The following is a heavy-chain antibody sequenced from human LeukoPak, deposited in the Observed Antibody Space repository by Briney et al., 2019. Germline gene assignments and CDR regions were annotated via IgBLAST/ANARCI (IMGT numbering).Heavy chain of an antibody. J-gene: IGHJ4*02. CDR1: GGSIGSSSYY. CDR3: ARGLSRSSDFDY. V-gene: IGHV4-39*07. Sequence: PSETLSLTCTVSGGSIGSSSYYWGWIRQPPGKGLEWIGSIYHSGSTYYNPSLKSRVTISVDTSKNQFSLKLSSVTAADTAVYYCARGLSRSSDFDYWGQGTLVTVSS. CDR2: IYHSGST. D-gene: IGHD6-19*01.